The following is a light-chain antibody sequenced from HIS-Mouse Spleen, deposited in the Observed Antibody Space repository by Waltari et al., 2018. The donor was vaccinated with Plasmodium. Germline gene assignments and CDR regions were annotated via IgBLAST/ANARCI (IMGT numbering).Light chain of an antibody. CDR1: QSVSSN. J-gene: IGKJ3*01. CDR3: QQYNNWSFT. CDR2: GAS. V-gene: IGKV3-15*01. Sequence: EIVMTHSTATLPLSPGERGTLSCRASQSVSSNLAWYQQKPGQAPRLLIYGASTRATGIPARFSGSGSGTEFTLTISSLQSEDFAVYYCQQYNNWSFTFGPGTKVDIK.